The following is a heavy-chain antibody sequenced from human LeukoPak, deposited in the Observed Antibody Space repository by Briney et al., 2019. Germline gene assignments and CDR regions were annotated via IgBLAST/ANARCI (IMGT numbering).Heavy chain of an antibody. CDR2: FDPEDGET. Sequence: GASVKVSCKVSGYTLTELSMHWVRQAPGKGFEWMGGFDPEDGETIYAQKFQGRVTMTEDTSTDTAYMELSSLRSEDTAVYYCATGKARDPYIVVVPAALDYWGQGTLVTVSS. CDR1: GYTLTELS. CDR3: ATGKARDPYIVVVPAALDY. J-gene: IGHJ4*02. D-gene: IGHD2-2*01. V-gene: IGHV1-24*01.